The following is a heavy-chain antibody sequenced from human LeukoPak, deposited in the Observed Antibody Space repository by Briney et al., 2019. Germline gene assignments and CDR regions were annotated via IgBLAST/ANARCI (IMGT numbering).Heavy chain of an antibody. J-gene: IGHJ4*02. CDR1: GFTFSSYG. CDR2: ISYDGSNK. CDR3: AKARDSGWTLQNLDY. V-gene: IGHV3-30*18. D-gene: IGHD6-19*01. Sequence: GGSLRLSCAASGFTFSSYGTHWVRQAPGKGLEWVAVISYDGSNKYYADSVKGRFTISRDNSKNTLYLQMNSLRAEDTAVYYCAKARDSGWTLQNLDYWGQGTLVTVSS.